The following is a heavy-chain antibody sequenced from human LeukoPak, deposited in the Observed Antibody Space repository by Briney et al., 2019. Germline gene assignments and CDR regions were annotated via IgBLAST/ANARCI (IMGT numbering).Heavy chain of an antibody. Sequence: ASVKVSCKASGYTFTSYDISWVRQAPGQGLEWVGWISDHSRDGHYAQKFQGRVTMTSDTSATTAYMELRSLRSDDTAVYYCARKNSGSKDDAFDIWGQGTMVTVSA. CDR2: ISDHSRDG. CDR1: GYTFTSYD. CDR3: ARKNSGSKDDAFDI. V-gene: IGHV1-18*01. J-gene: IGHJ3*02. D-gene: IGHD3-10*01.